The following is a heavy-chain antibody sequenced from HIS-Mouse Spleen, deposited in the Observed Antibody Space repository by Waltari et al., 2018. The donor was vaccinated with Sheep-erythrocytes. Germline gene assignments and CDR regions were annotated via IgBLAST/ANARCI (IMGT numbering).Heavy chain of an antibody. Sequence: QLQLQESGPGLVKPSETLSLTCTGSGGSISSSSYSWGWIRQPPGKGLEWIGSIYYSGSTYYNPSLKGRVTISVDTSKNQFSLKLSSVTAADTAVYYCARLYYYDSSGYYFDYWGQGTLVTVSS. CDR1: GGSISSSSYS. J-gene: IGHJ4*02. D-gene: IGHD3-22*01. V-gene: IGHV4-39*01. CDR3: ARLYYYDSSGYYFDY. CDR2: IYYSGST.